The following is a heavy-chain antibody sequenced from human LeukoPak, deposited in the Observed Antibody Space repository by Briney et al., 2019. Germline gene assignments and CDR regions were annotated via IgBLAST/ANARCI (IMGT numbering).Heavy chain of an antibody. CDR2: ISASGGST. J-gene: IGHJ4*02. CDR1: GFTFSSYA. CDR3: AKKTTGEGY. Sequence: GGSLRLSCAASGFTFSSYAMSWVRQAPGKGLEWVSAISASGGSTYDADSVKGRFTLSRDNSKNTLYLQMNSLRAEDTAVYYCAKKTTGEGYWGQGTLVTVSS. D-gene: IGHD7-27*01. V-gene: IGHV3-23*01.